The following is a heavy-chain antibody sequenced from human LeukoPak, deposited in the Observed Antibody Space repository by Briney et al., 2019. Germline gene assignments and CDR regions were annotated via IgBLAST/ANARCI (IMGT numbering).Heavy chain of an antibody. CDR1: GFTFSSYS. V-gene: IGHV3-21*01. J-gene: IGHJ4*02. Sequence: GGSLRLSCTASGFTFSSYSLNWVRQAPGKGLEWVSSVSTGSNYIYYADSVKGRFTISRDNAKNSLYLQMNSLRAEDTAVYYCARDYKATGTYYDFWSGYFHYWGQGTLVTVSS. D-gene: IGHD3-3*01. CDR3: ARDYKATGTYYDFWSGYFHY. CDR2: VSTGSNYI.